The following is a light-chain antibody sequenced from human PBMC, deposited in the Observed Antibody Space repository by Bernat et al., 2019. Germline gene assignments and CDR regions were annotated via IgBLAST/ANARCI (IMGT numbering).Light chain of an antibody. CDR1: QSINSY. V-gene: IGKV1-39*01. Sequence: DIQMTQSPSSLSASVGDRVTITCRASQSINSYLNWYQQKPVKAPKLLIYTASNLQSGVPSRFSASGSGADFTLTISSLQPEDFATYFCQQSFSTPYTFGQGTKL. J-gene: IGKJ2*01. CDR2: TAS. CDR3: QQSFSTPYT.